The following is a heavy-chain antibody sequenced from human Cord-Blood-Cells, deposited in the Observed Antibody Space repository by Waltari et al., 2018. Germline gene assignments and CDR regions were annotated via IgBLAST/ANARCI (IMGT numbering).Heavy chain of an antibody. J-gene: IGHJ4*02. D-gene: IGHD6-13*01. CDR1: GGPISSSSYY. Sequence: QLQLQESGPGLVKPSETLSLTCTVSGGPISSSSYYWGWFRQPPGKGLEWIGSIYYSGSTYYNPSLKSRVTISVDTSKNQFSLKLSSVTAADTAVYYCARPRYSSSWYVDYWGQGTLVTVSS. CDR2: IYYSGST. V-gene: IGHV4-39*01. CDR3: ARPRYSSSWYVDY.